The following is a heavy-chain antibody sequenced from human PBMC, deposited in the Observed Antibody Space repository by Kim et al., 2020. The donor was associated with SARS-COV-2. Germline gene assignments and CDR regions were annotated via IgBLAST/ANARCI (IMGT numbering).Heavy chain of an antibody. CDR3: ARYLVGRPMNFDY. D-gene: IGHD3-22*01. J-gene: IGHJ4*02. Sequence: SETLSLTCTVSGGSISSSSYYWGWIRQPPGKGLEWIGSIYYSGSTYYNPSLKSRVTISVDTSKNQFSLKLSSVTAADTAVYYCARYLVGRPMNFDYWGQGTLVTVSS. V-gene: IGHV4-39*07. CDR1: GGSISSSSYY. CDR2: IYYSGST.